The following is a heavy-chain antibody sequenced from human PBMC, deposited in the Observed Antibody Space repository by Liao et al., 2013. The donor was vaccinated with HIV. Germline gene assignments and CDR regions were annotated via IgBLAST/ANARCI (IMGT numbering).Heavy chain of an antibody. CDR1: GGSFSGYY. Sequence: QVQLQQWGAGLLKPSETLSLTCAVYGGSFSGYYWSWIRQPPGKGLEWIGEINHSGSTNYNPSLKSRVTISVDTSKNQFSLKLSSVTAADTAVYYCARGLTRLLWFGELLGFDYWGQGTLVTGLL. CDR2: INHSGST. J-gene: IGHJ4*02. V-gene: IGHV4-34*01. CDR3: ARGLTRLLWFGELLGFDY. D-gene: IGHD3-10*01.